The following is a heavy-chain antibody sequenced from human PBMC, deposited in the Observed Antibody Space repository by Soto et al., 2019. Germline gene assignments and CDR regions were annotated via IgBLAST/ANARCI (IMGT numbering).Heavy chain of an antibody. V-gene: IGHV4-30-4*01. D-gene: IGHD3-3*02. J-gene: IGHJ2*01. CDR3: AGEPFFFFKQKTAYEYSARSRHSLLNRSSDL. CDR2: IYYSGST. Sequence: PGKGMEWNGHIYYSGSTYYNSSLESRVTISLDTSKNQFSLELGSVTAADTDVYYCAGEPFFFFKQKTAYEYSARSRHSLLNRSSDL.